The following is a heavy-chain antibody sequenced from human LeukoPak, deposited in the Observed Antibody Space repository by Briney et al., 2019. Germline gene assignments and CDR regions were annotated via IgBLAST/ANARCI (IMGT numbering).Heavy chain of an antibody. CDR3: ARANAGNYDFWSGYSNPEYFDY. CDR2: ISAYNGNT. CDR1: GYTFTSYG. V-gene: IGHV1-18*01. J-gene: IGHJ4*02. D-gene: IGHD3-3*01. Sequence: EASVNVSCKASGYTFTSYGISWVRQAPGQGLEWMGWISAYNGNTNYAQKLQGRVTMTTDTSTSTAYMELRSLRSDDTAVYYCARANAGNYDFWSGYSNPEYFDYWGQGTLVTVSS.